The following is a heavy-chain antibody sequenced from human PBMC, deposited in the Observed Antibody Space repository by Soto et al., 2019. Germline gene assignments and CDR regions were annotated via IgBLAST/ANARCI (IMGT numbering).Heavy chain of an antibody. Sequence: QVQLVESGGGVVQPGRSLRLSCAASGFTFSSYAMHWVRQAPGKGLEWVAVISYDGSNKYYADSVKGRFTISRDNSKNTLYLQMNSLSAEDTAVYYCARDTRRDGYSGYCDLWGRGTLVTVSS. CDR1: GFTFSSYA. V-gene: IGHV3-30-3*01. CDR2: ISYDGSNK. CDR3: ARDTRRDGYSGYCDL. J-gene: IGHJ2*01. D-gene: IGHD5-18*01.